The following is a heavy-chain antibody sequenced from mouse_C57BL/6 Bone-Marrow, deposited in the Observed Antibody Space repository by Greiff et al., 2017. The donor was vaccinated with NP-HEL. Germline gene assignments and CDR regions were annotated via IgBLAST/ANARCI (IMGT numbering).Heavy chain of an antibody. Sequence: EVQLVESGGGLVKPGGSLKLSCAASGFTFSSYAMSWVRQTPAKRLEWVATISAGGSYTYYPDNVKGRFTISSDNAKNNLYLKRSHLKSEDTAMYYCARDQWLLPYFDYWGQGTTLTVSA. CDR1: GFTFSSYA. CDR3: ARDQWLLPYFDY. V-gene: IGHV5-4*01. J-gene: IGHJ2*01. CDR2: ISAGGSYT. D-gene: IGHD2-3*01.